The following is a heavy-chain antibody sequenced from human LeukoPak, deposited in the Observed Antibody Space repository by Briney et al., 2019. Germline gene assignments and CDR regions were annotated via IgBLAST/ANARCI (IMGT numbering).Heavy chain of an antibody. V-gene: IGHV4-39*07. J-gene: IGHJ4*02. CDR2: IYYSGST. CDR3: ARGWYGSANFDY. D-gene: IGHD3-10*01. Sequence: PSETLSLTCTVSGGSISSSSYYWGWIRQPPGKGLEWIGSIYYSGSTYYNPSLKSRVTISVDTSKNQFSLKLSSVTAADTAVYYCARGWYGSANFDYWGQGTLVTVSS. CDR1: GGSISSSSYY.